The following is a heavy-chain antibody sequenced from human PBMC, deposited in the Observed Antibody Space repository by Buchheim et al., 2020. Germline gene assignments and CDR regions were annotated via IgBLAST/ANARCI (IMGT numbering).Heavy chain of an antibody. CDR1: GFTFSTYA. V-gene: IGHV3-23*01. CDR2: ISASAGTT. CDR3: ARARGHYGMDV. J-gene: IGHJ6*02. D-gene: IGHD3-16*01. Sequence: EVQLLESGGDLVQPGGSLRLSCVASGFTFSTYAMSWVRQAPGKGLQWVSSISASAGTTYYADSVKGRFTISRDNSKNTLYLQVNSLRAEDTAIYFCARARGHYGMDVWRQGTT.